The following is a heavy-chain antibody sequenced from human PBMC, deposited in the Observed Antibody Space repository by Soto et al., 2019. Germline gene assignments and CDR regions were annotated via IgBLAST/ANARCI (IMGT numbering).Heavy chain of an antibody. CDR3: ARYGGESIYDMDV. D-gene: IGHD2-21*01. CDR1: GFSLSNYP. V-gene: IGHV3-23*01. CDR2: TKASGQDT. J-gene: IGHJ6*03. Sequence: QLLESGGALVQPGGSLRLSCGISGFSLSNYPIAWVRQAPGKGLDWVSSTKASGQDTFYADSLKGRFTMSRDLSKNTLYLQLTSLGVEDTAVYYCARYGGESIYDMDVWGTGTTVTVSS.